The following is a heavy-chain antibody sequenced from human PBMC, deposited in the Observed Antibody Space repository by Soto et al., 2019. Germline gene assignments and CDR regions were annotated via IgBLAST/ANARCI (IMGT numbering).Heavy chain of an antibody. CDR3: VKDISSNTSDHY. CDR1: GFIVSNTY. CDR2: IYSGGRT. J-gene: IGHJ4*02. V-gene: IGHV3-66*01. D-gene: IGHD2-15*01. Sequence: EVQLVESGGGLVQPGGSLRLSCAASGFIVSNTYMSWVRQAPGKGLEWVSFIYSGGRTFYSDSVKGRFTVSRDSCTNMLYLQMSSLTAEDTAVYYCVKDISSNTSDHYFGQGTLVTVSS.